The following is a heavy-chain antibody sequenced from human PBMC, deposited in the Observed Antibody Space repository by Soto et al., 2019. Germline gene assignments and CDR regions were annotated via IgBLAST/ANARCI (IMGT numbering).Heavy chain of an antibody. CDR3: ARAGAATHSDY. J-gene: IGHJ4*02. CDR1: GGSISNYY. CDR2: IYYSGST. D-gene: IGHD2-15*01. V-gene: IGHV4-59*01. Sequence: ETLSLTCTVSGGSISNYYCSWIRQPPGKGLEWTGYIYYSGSTNYNPSLKSRVTISVDTSKNQFSLKLSSVTAADTAVYYCARAGAATHSDYWRQGTLVTVS.